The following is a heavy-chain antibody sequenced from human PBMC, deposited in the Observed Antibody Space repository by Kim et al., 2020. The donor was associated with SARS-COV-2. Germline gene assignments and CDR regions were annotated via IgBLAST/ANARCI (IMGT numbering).Heavy chain of an antibody. J-gene: IGHJ4*02. CDR3: ARDRAVAGTGPFDY. D-gene: IGHD6-19*01. CDR1: GFTFSSYA. V-gene: IGHV3-30*04. Sequence: GGSLRLSCAASGFTFSSYAMHWVRQAPGKGLEWVAVISYDGSNKYYADSVKGRFTISRDNSKNTLYLQMNSLRAEDTAVYYCARDRAVAGTGPFDYWGQG. CDR2: ISYDGSNK.